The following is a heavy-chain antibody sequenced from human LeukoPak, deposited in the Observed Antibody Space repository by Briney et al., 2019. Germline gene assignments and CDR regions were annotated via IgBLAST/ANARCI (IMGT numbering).Heavy chain of an antibody. D-gene: IGHD1-26*01. Sequence: ASVKVSCTASGYTFTGYHMHWVRQAPGQGLEWMGCINSNTGGTQYAQNFQGRVTMSRDTSVSTVYMELSRLRSDDTAVYYCARDDSGSDLNSFDYWGQGTLVTVSS. CDR1: GYTFTGYH. CDR3: ARDDSGSDLNSFDY. CDR2: INSNTGGT. J-gene: IGHJ4*02. V-gene: IGHV1-2*02.